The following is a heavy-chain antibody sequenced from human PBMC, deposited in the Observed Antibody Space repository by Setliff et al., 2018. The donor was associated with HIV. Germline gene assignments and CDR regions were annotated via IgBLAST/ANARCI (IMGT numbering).Heavy chain of an antibody. CDR2: INDSGDT. D-gene: IGHD1-26*01. CDR3: TRGPARRYPGSTVYGL. V-gene: IGHV4-34*01. Sequence: PSETLSLTCGLYGGLLSGYCWTWIRQSPEKGLEWIGEINDSGDTKYNPSLMSRLSMSVEKSKNEFSLKVTSLTAADTAVYFCTRGPARRYPGSTVYGLCGQGTPVTVSS. J-gene: IGHJ1*01. CDR1: GGLLSGYC.